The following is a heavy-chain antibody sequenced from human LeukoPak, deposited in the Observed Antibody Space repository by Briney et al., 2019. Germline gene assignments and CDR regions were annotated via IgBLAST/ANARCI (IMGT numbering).Heavy chain of an antibody. D-gene: IGHD3-9*01. CDR3: ARDEHYDILTGYYSLDY. CDR1: GFTFSDYY. Sequence: GGSLRLSCAASGFTFSDYYMSWIRQAPGKGLEWVSYISSSGSTIYYADSVKGRFTISRDNAKNSLYLQMNSLRAEDTAVYYCARDEHYDILTGYYSLDYWGQGTLVTVSS. J-gene: IGHJ4*02. CDR2: ISSSGSTI. V-gene: IGHV3-11*01.